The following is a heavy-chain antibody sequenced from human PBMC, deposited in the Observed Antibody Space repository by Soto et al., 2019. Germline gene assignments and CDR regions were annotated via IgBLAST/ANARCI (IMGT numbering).Heavy chain of an antibody. V-gene: IGHV3-23*01. CDR1: GFTFSSYA. Sequence: EVQLLESGGGLVQPGGSLRLSCAASGFTFSSYAVSWVRQAPGKGLEWVSSISGSGGSTSYAGSVKGRFTISRDNSKNTLSLQMDSLRAGDTAVYYCAKGISGTTRTKRDYWGQGTPVSVSS. CDR2: ISGSGGST. CDR3: AKGISGTTRTKRDY. J-gene: IGHJ4*02. D-gene: IGHD1-7*01.